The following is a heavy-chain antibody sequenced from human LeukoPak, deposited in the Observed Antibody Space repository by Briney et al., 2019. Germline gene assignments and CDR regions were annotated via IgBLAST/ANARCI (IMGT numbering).Heavy chain of an antibody. Sequence: GGSLRLSCATSGFTFSNYAMTWVRQAPGKGLEWVSGISGSGGGSYYTGSVKGRFTISRDNSKNTLYLQMNSLRAEDTAVYYCAKDSENSYTYYFDYWGQGTLVTVSS. V-gene: IGHV3-23*01. CDR2: ISGSGGGS. CDR1: GFTFSNYA. J-gene: IGHJ4*02. D-gene: IGHD3-16*01. CDR3: AKDSENSYTYYFDY.